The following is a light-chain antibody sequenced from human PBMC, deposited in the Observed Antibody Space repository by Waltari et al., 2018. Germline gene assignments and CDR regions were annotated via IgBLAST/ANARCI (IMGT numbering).Light chain of an antibody. CDR2: DAY. V-gene: IGKV1-33*01. CDR3: QQFDDAPLT. J-gene: IGKJ5*01. Sequence: DIQLTQYPSSLSASVGDRVTVTCQASQDITDQLNWYQPKPDRAPKLLIFDAYTLETGVPSRFSGSGSGTEVTFTISSLQPEDIGTYYCQQFDDAPLTFAQGARLDIK. CDR1: QDITDQ.